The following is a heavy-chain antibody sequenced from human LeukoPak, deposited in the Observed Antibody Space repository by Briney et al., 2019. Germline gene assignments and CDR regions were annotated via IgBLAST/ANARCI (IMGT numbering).Heavy chain of an antibody. CDR3: AKEGTYYCSGSYSLYYYYYMDV. D-gene: IGHD3-10*01. CDR1: GFTFSSYV. CDR2: ISYDGSNE. Sequence: LGGSLLLSCAASGFTFSSYVMHWVRQAPGKGLEGVAIISYDGSNEYYADSVKGRFTISRNNSKNTRYLQMKSLRAEDTAVYYCAKEGTYYCSGSYSLYYYYYMDVWGKGTTVTISS. J-gene: IGHJ6*03. V-gene: IGHV3-30*04.